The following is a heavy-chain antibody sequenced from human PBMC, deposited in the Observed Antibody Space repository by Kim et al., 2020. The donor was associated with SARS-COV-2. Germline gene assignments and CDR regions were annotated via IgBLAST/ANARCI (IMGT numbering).Heavy chain of an antibody. CDR1: GGSISSGGYY. J-gene: IGHJ6*02. D-gene: IGHD6-13*01. CDR2: IYYSGST. Sequence: SETLSLTCTVSGGSISSGGYYWSWIRQHPGKGLEWIGYIYYSGSTYYNPSLKSRVTISVDTSKNQFSLKLSSVTAADTAVYYCARVARIAAAGTTSRRGAWGLKGDYYGMDVWGQGTTVTVSS. V-gene: IGHV4-31*03. CDR3: ARVARIAAAGTTSRRGAWGLKGDYYGMDV.